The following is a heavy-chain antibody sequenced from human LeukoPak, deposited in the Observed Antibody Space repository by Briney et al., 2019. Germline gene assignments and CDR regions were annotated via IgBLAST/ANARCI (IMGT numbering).Heavy chain of an antibody. Sequence: SVKVSCKASGGTFSSYAISWVRQAPGQGLEWMGGIIPIFGTANYAQKFQGRVTITADKSTSTAYMELSSLRSEDTAVYYCVRDQGSSGWYSVDYWGQGTLVTVSS. D-gene: IGHD6-19*01. CDR1: GGTFSSYA. CDR2: IIPIFGTA. CDR3: VRDQGSSGWYSVDY. V-gene: IGHV1-69*06. J-gene: IGHJ4*02.